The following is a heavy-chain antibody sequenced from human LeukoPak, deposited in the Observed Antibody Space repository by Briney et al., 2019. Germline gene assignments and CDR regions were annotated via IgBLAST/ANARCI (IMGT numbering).Heavy chain of an antibody. CDR1: GGLFRGYY. D-gene: IGHD5-18*01. Sequence: PSDTLSLICAVYGGLFRGYYWRCLRQPTGKALEWMGHITHSRRNNYNPSLKGRITQPQETPKKQFFLTLRSVTAADPAGYYCWRYSYGYYMDVWGKGITVTVS. CDR3: WRYSYGYYMDV. CDR2: ITHSRRN. J-gene: IGHJ6*03. V-gene: IGHV4-34*01.